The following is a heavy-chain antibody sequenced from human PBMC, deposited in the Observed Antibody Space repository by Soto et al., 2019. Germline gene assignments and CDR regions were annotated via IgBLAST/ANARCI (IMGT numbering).Heavy chain of an antibody. CDR2: IDPSDSYT. CDR1: GYSFTSYW. J-gene: IGHJ6*02. Sequence: GESLKISCKGSGYSFTSYWISWVRQMPGKGLEWMGRIDPSDSYTNYSPSFQGYVTISADKSISTAYLQWSSLKASDTAMYYCASSPRGYCSSTSCRELGNYYGMDVWGQGTKVTVSS. D-gene: IGHD2-2*01. CDR3: ASSPRGYCSSTSCRELGNYYGMDV. V-gene: IGHV5-10-1*01.